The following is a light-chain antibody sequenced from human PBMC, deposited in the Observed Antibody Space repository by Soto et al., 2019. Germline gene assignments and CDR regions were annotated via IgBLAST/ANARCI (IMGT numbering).Light chain of an antibody. CDR1: QSVFYSSNHKNY. Sequence: DIVMTQSPDSLAVSLCERATINCKSTQSVFYSSNHKNYLAWYQQKPGQPPKLLIYWASTRESGVPDRLSGSGSGTDFNLTISRLQAEDVAVYYCQKYYDTPWTCGQGTKVDIK. CDR2: WAS. V-gene: IGKV4-1*01. CDR3: QKYYDTPWT. J-gene: IGKJ1*01.